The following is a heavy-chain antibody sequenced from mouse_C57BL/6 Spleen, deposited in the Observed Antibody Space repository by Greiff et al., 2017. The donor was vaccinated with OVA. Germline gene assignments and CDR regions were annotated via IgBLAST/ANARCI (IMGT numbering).Heavy chain of an antibody. J-gene: IGHJ2*01. V-gene: IGHV1-15*01. CDR3: TRLIKDYFDY. CDR1: GYTFTDYE. CDR2: IDPETGGT. Sequence: QVQLQQSGAELVRPGASVTLSCKASGYTFTDYEMHWVKQTPVHGLEWIGAIDPETGGTAYNQKFKGKAILTADKSSSTAYMELRSLTSEDSAVYYCTRLIKDYFDYGGQGTTLTVSS. D-gene: IGHD2-4*01.